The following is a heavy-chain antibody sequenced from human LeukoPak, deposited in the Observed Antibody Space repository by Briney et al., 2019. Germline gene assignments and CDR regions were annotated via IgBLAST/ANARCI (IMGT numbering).Heavy chain of an antibody. CDR1: GFTFSSYW. V-gene: IGHV3-7*03. J-gene: IGHJ4*02. CDR3: AKGSQYNILTGFIVGAMDDFDY. D-gene: IGHD3-9*01. Sequence: GGSLGLSCAASGFTFSSYWMSWVRQAPGKGLEWVANIKQDGSEKYYVDSVKGRFTISRDNSKNTMYLQMNSLRAEDTAVYYCAKGSQYNILTGFIVGAMDDFDYWGQGTLVTVSS. CDR2: IKQDGSEK.